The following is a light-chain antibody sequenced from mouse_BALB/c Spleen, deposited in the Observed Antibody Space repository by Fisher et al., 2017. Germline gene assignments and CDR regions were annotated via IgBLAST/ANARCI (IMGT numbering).Light chain of an antibody. CDR2: DTS. CDR1: SSVSY. V-gene: IGKV4-69*01. J-gene: IGKJ5*01. CDR3: HQRSSYT. Sequence: IVMTQSTAIMSASPGEKVTMTCSASSSVSYMHWYQQKPGSSPKPWIYDTSNLASGFPARFSGSGSGTSYSLIISSMEAEDAATYYCHQRSSYTFGAGTKLELK.